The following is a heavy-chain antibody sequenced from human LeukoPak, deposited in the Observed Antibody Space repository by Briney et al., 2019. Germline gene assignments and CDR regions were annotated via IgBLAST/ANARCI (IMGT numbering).Heavy chain of an antibody. V-gene: IGHV3-66*01. CDR1: GFTVSRNY. CDR3: ARFYGDYVGGMDV. CDR2: IYSGGST. J-gene: IGHJ6*02. D-gene: IGHD4-17*01. Sequence: GGSLRLSCAASGFTVSRNYMTWVRQAPGKGLEWVSVIYSGGSTYYEDSVKGGFTISRDNSKNTLYLQMNSLRAEDTAVYYCARFYGDYVGGMDVWGQGTTVTVSS.